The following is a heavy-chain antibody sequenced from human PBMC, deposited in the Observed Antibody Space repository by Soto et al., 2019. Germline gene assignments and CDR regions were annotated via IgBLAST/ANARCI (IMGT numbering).Heavy chain of an antibody. CDR3: AKEVSLGSTVDLGY. J-gene: IGHJ4*02. D-gene: IGHD7-27*01. CDR1: GFTFSIFA. V-gene: IGHV3-23*01. Sequence: GGSLRLSCAASGFTFSIFAMSWVRQSPRKGLEGVSTIRGSGGSTYYADAVKGRFTISRDNSMGTLYLQMKSLRVEDTAIYYCAKEVSLGSTVDLGYWGQGALVTVSS. CDR2: IRGSGGST.